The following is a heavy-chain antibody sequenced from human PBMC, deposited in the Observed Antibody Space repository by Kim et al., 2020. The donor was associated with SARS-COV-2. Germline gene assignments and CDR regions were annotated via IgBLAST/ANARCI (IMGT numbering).Heavy chain of an antibody. CDR2: VSSGGSIV. CDR3: ARDGTEFGDYLEK. D-gene: IGHD4-17*01. Sequence: GGSLRLSCAASGLSLKGYTLNWVRQAPGKGLEWVSSVSSGGSIVYYADSVKGRFTISRNTAENSLFLQMNSLRDEDTAVYYCARDGTEFGDYLEKWGQGT. V-gene: IGHV3-48*02. CDR1: GLSLKGYT. J-gene: IGHJ4*02.